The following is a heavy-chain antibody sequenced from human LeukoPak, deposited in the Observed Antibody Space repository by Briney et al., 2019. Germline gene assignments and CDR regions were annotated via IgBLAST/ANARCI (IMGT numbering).Heavy chain of an antibody. CDR1: GGSFSGYY. J-gene: IGHJ4*02. Sequence: SSETLSLTCAVYGGSFSGYYWSWIRQPPGKGLEWIGEINHSGSTNYNPSLKSRVTISVDTSKNQFSLKLSSVTAADTAVYYCARVIIAWDGSGVLDYWGQGTLVTVSS. CDR3: ARVIIAWDGSGVLDY. D-gene: IGHD3-10*01. V-gene: IGHV4-34*01. CDR2: INHSGST.